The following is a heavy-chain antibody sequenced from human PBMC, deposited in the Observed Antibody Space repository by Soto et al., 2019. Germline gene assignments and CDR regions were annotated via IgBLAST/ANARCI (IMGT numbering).Heavy chain of an antibody. CDR2: IYYSGST. J-gene: IGHJ6*02. V-gene: IGHV4-59*01. CDR3: ARAVILTATYYYYYGMDV. D-gene: IGHD3-9*01. Sequence: PSETLSLTCTVSGGSISSYYWSWIRQPPGKGLEWIGYIYYSGSTNYNPSLKSRVTISVDTSKNQLSLKLSSVTAADTAVYYCARAVILTATYYYYYGMDVWGQGTTVTVSS. CDR1: GGSISSYY.